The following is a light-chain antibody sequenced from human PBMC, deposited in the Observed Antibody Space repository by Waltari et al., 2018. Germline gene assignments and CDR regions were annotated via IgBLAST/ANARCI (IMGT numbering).Light chain of an antibody. CDR1: SGSIATNY. Sequence: NFMLTQPHSVSESPGKTVTISCTGSSGSIATNYVQWFQQRPCSAPTIVIYEDNLRPTWVPDRFSGSIDSSSNSASLTISGLMTEDEADYYCQSYDGNNVVFGGGTKLTVL. CDR3: QSYDGNNVV. CDR2: EDN. V-gene: IGLV6-57*02. J-gene: IGLJ3*02.